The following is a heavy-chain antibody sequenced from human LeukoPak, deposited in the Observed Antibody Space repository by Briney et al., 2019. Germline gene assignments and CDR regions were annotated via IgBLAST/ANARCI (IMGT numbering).Heavy chain of an antibody. D-gene: IGHD3-16*02. V-gene: IGHV1-18*01. Sequence: VSVKVSCKASGYTFTSYGISWVRQAPGQGLEWMGWISAYNGNTNYAQKLQGRVTMTTDTSTSTAYMELRSLRSDDTAVYYRARDRVYDYVWGSYRPLDYWGQGTLVTVSS. CDR3: ARDRVYDYVWGSYRPLDY. CDR2: ISAYNGNT. J-gene: IGHJ4*02. CDR1: GYTFTSYG.